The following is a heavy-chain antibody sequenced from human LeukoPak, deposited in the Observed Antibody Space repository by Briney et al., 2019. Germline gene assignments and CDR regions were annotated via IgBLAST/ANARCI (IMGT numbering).Heavy chain of an antibody. D-gene: IGHD3-10*01. V-gene: IGHV3-30*04. CDR2: SSHDGTIR. J-gene: IGHJ4*02. Sequence: GGSLRLACAASGFTFSRSPMHWVRQAPGEGLQWVSLSSHDGTIRYEDSVKGRFTVSRDNSKNTLYLQMSSLRPEDTAVYYCAKDGFGTLDFWGQGTPVIVSS. CDR1: GFTFSRSP. CDR3: AKDGFGTLDF.